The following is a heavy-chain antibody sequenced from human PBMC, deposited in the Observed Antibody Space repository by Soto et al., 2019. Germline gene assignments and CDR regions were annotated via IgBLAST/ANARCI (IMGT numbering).Heavy chain of an antibody. Sequence: PGESLKISCKGSGYSFTSYWIGWVRQMPGKGLEWMGIIYPGDSDTRYSPSFQGQVTISADKSISTAYLQWSSLRSEDTAVYYCARQWLQLPRYYYYGMDVWGQGTTVTVSS. D-gene: IGHD5-12*01. CDR1: GYSFTSYW. CDR2: IYPGDSDT. CDR3: ARQWLQLPRYYYYGMDV. J-gene: IGHJ6*02. V-gene: IGHV5-51*01.